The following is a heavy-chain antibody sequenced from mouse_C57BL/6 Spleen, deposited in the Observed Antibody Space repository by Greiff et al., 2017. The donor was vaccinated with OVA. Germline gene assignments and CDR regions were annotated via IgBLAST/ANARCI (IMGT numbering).Heavy chain of an antibody. CDR3: TRDGSSPPY. J-gene: IGHJ3*01. V-gene: IGHV1-15*01. CDR1: GYTFTDYE. Sequence: QVHVKQSGAELVRPGASVTLSCKASGYTFTDYEMHWVKQTPVHGLEWIGAIDPETGGTAYNQKFKGKAILTADKSSSTAYMELRSLTSEDSAVYYCTRDGSSPPYWGQGTLVTVSA. D-gene: IGHD1-1*01. CDR2: IDPETGGT.